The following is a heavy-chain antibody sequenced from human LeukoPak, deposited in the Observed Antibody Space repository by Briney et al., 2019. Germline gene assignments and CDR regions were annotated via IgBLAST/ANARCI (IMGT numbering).Heavy chain of an antibody. V-gene: IGHV4-61*02. Sequence: PSETLSLTCTVSGGSISSGSYYWSWIRPPAGKGLEWIGRIYTSGSTNYNPSLKSRVTISVDTSKNQFSLKLSSVTAADTAVYYCASGPGYCSGGSCYATGELDYWGQGTLVTVSS. CDR2: IYTSGST. J-gene: IGHJ4*02. CDR1: GGSISSGSYY. D-gene: IGHD2-15*01. CDR3: ASGPGYCSGGSCYATGELDY.